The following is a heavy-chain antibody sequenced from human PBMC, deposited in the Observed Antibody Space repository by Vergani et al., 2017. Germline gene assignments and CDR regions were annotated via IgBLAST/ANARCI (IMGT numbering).Heavy chain of an antibody. CDR2: INHSGST. V-gene: IGHV4-34*01. D-gene: IGHD6-13*01. Sequence: QVQLQQWGAGLLKPSETLSLTCAVYGGSFSGYYWSWIRQPPGKGLEWIGEINHSGSTNYNPSLKSRVTISVDTSKNQFSLKLSSVTAADTAVYYCARTGYSSSGYRSPPRYYYYYGMDVWGQGTTVTVSS. CDR1: GGSFSGYY. J-gene: IGHJ6*02. CDR3: ARTGYSSSGYRSPPRYYYYYGMDV.